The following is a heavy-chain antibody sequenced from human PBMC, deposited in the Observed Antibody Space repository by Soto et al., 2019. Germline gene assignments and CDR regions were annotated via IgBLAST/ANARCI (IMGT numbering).Heavy chain of an antibody. J-gene: IGHJ6*02. D-gene: IGHD3-9*01. CDR3: ARDRGNDDRLTGYRYGMDV. CDR1: GDSISGGDYY. V-gene: IGHV4-61*08. CDR2: IYYSGST. Sequence: SGTLSLTCTVSGDSISGGDYYWNLILQPPDKGLEWIGYIYYSGSTNYNPSLKSRVTISVDTSKNQFSLKLSSVTAADTAGYYCARDRGNDDRLTGYRYGMDVWAQGTTVTVSS.